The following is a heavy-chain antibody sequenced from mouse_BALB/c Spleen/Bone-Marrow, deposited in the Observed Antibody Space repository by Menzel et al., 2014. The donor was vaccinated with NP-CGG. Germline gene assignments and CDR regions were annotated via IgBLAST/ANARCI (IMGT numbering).Heavy chain of an antibody. CDR1: GFTFSSYA. Sequence: EVMLVESGGGLVKPGGSLKLSCAASGFTFSSYATSWVRQTPEKRLEWVASISSGGSTYYPDSVKGRFTISRDNARNILYLQMSSLRSEDTAMYYCARVEITTVDYWGQGTTLTVSS. V-gene: IGHV5-6-5*01. J-gene: IGHJ2*01. CDR2: ISSGGST. CDR3: ARVEITTVDY. D-gene: IGHD1-1*01.